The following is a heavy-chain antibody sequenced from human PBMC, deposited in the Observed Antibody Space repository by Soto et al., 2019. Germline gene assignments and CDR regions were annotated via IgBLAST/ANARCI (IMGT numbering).Heavy chain of an antibody. CDR1: GYTFISYG. CDR3: ARVAMSGFSRFDP. D-gene: IGHD5-12*01. CDR2: ISTYNGNT. J-gene: IGHJ5*02. V-gene: IGHV1-18*01. Sequence: ASVKVSCKASGYTFISYGISWVRQAPGQGLEWMGWISTYNGNTNYAQKLQGRVTMTTDTSTSTAYMELRSLRSDDTAVYYCARVAMSGFSRFDPWGQGTLVTVPQ.